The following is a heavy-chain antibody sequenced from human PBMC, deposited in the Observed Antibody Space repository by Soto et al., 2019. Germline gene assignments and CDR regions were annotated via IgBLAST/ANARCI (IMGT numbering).Heavy chain of an antibody. V-gene: IGHV3-30-3*01. CDR2: ISSDGSNK. CDR1: GFTFSSYV. Sequence: QVQLVESGGGVVQPGRSLRLSCATSGFTFSSYVMYWVRQAPGKGPEWVAVISSDGSNKYYADSVKGRFTISRDNSKNSLYLKMNSLRAEETAMYYCTRGPGGRGAIGQDWGQGTLVTVSS. D-gene: IGHD3-10*01. CDR3: TRGPGGRGAIGQD. J-gene: IGHJ4*02.